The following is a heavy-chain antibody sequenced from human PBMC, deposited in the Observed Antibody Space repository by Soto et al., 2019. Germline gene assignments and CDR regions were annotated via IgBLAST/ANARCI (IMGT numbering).Heavy chain of an antibody. Sequence: PSETLSLTCTVSGGSISSGDYYWSWIRQPPGKGMEWIGYIYYSGSTYYNPSLKSRVTISVDTSKNQFSLKLSSVNAADTAVYYCARDFQHYGSSGYDAFDIWGQGTMVT. CDR3: ARDFQHYGSSGYDAFDI. J-gene: IGHJ3*02. D-gene: IGHD3-22*01. CDR1: GGSISSGDYY. CDR2: IYYSGST. V-gene: IGHV4-30-4*02.